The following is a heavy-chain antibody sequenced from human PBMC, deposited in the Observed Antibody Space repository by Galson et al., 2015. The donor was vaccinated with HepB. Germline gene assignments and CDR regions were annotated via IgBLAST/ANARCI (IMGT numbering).Heavy chain of an antibody. CDR3: ARTGSSTTILRNSWFDP. J-gene: IGHJ5*02. CDR2: ITSGSDYR. V-gene: IGHV3-21*01. CDR1: GFAFVSSS. D-gene: IGHD2-2*01. Sequence: SLRLPCAASGFAFVSSSRNWVPQAPGKGLEWVSSITSGSDYRYYADSVNGRFTISRDNAKNSLFLQMNSLRVEDAAVYYCARTGSSTTILRNSWFDPWGQGILVTVSS.